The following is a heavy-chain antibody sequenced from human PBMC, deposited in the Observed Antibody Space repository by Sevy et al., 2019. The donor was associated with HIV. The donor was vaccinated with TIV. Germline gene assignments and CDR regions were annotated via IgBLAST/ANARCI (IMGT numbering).Heavy chain of an antibody. CDR1: GFTFSNYW. CDR3: ARDCSSASCLWGMDV. Sequence: GGSLRLSCAGSGFTFSNYWMSWVRQAPGKGLEWVANIKRDGSEKYYVASVKGRFTISRDNAKTSLYLHMNSLRVEDTAVYYCARDCSSASCLWGMDVWGQGTMVTVSS. CDR2: IKRDGSEK. V-gene: IGHV3-7*03. D-gene: IGHD2-2*01. J-gene: IGHJ6*02.